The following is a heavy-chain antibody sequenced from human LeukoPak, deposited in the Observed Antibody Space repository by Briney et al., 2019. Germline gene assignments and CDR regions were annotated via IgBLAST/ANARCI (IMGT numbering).Heavy chain of an antibody. CDR2: IKEDGSET. J-gene: IGHJ4*02. Sequence: GGSLRLSCEGSGFSFSSHWMSWVRQAPGKGLEWVANIKEDGSETYYVDSLKGRFTISRDNARNSLYLQMSGLRGEDTAVYFCARLYSTGCYGGPDYWGQGTLVTVSS. CDR1: GFSFSSHW. V-gene: IGHV3-7*01. D-gene: IGHD6-19*01. CDR3: ARLYSTGCYGGPDY.